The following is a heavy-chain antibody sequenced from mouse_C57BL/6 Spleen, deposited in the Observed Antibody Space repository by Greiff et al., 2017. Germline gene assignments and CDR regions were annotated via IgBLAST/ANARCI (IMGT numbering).Heavy chain of an antibody. Sequence: EVMLVESGGGLVKPGGSLKLSCAASGFTFSSYTMSWVRQTPEKRLEWVATISGGGGNTYYPDSVKGRFTISRDNAKNTLYLQMSSLRSEDTALYYCARGADYYGRRNYFDYWGQGTTLTVSS. CDR1: GFTFSSYT. D-gene: IGHD1-1*01. J-gene: IGHJ2*01. CDR3: ARGADYYGRRNYFDY. V-gene: IGHV5-9*01. CDR2: ISGGGGNT.